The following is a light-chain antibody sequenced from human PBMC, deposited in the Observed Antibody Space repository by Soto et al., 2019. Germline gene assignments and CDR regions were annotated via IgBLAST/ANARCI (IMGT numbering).Light chain of an antibody. CDR3: QSCDSSLTACF. J-gene: IGLJ1*01. CDR2: EVS. Sequence: QSALTQPPSASGSPGQSVTISCTGTSSDVGNYYYVSWYQQHPGKAPKLLIYEVSKRPSGVPDRFSGSKSGTTASLTVSGLQAEDEADYYCQSCDSSLTACFFGTGTKLTVL. V-gene: IGLV2-8*01. CDR1: SSDVGNYYY.